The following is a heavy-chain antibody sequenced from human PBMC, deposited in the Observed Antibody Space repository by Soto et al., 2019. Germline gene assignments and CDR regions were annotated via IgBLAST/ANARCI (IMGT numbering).Heavy chain of an antibody. CDR1: GYTFTGYY. V-gene: IGHV1-2*02. D-gene: IGHD3-10*02. J-gene: IGHJ6*02. CDR2: VNPNSGGT. CDR3: ERDGQGMLPVANSHDYYYYGLDV. Sequence: ASVKVSCKASGYTFTGYYIHWVRQAPGQGLEWMGWVNPNSGGTNFAQKFQGRVAMTTDTSINTAYLDLSGLRSDDTAVYFCERDGQGMLPVANSHDYYYYGLDVWGQGTTVTVSS.